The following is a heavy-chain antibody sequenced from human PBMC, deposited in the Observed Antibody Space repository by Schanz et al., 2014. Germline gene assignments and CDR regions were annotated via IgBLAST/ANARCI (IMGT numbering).Heavy chain of an antibody. Sequence: QVQLVQSGAEVKKPGASVKVSCKASGYTFIIYGIKWVRQAPGQGLEWMGWISAYNGHTDYAQKLQGRVTLTTDTSTSTAYMELRNLRSDDTAVYYCARAKRFGDMDVWGQGTTVTVSS. D-gene: IGHD3-10*01. CDR1: GYTFIIYG. V-gene: IGHV1-18*01. J-gene: IGHJ6*02. CDR3: ARAKRFGDMDV. CDR2: ISAYNGHT.